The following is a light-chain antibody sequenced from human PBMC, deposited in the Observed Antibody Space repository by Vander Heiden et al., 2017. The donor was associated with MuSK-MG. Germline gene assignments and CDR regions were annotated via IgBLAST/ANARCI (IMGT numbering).Light chain of an antibody. Sequence: IVLTPSPATLPLSPRDRATLSCRASQSVSSYLAWYQQKPGQAPRLLIYDASNRATGIPARFSGSASGTDFTLTISILDPEDFAVYYCQRRSKWPLTFGGGTRVEIK. CDR3: QRRSKWPLT. V-gene: IGKV3-11*01. J-gene: IGKJ4*01. CDR2: DAS. CDR1: QSVSSY.